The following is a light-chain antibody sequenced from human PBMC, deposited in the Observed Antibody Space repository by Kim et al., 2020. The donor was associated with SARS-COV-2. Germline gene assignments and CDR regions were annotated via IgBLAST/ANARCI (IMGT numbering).Light chain of an antibody. J-gene: IGKJ2*01. Sequence: EMVLTHSPGTLSLSPGERATLSCRASRSVTASYLAWYQHKPGQAPRLVIYSASIRATGIPDRFAASGSGTDFTLTISRLEPEDFAIYYCQYYGLSPMYTFGQGTKLEI. CDR1: RSVTASY. V-gene: IGKV3-20*01. CDR3: QYYGLSPMYT. CDR2: SAS.